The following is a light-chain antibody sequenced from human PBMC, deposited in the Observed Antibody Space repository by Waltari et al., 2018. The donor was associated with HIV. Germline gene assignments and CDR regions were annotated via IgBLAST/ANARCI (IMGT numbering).Light chain of an antibody. V-gene: IGLV3-1*01. CDR3: QAGDSSTVV. Sequence: SYKLTQPPSVSVSPGQTASITCPGETLGDKYACWYQQKPGQSPVLVIYQDNNRPSGFPGRFSGSNSGNTATLTISGTQAMDGADYYCQAGDSSTVVFGGGTKLTVL. J-gene: IGLJ2*01. CDR1: TLGDKY. CDR2: QDN.